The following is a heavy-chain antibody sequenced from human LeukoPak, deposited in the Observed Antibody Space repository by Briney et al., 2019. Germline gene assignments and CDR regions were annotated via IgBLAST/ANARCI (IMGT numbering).Heavy chain of an antibody. Sequence: GASVKVSCKASGYTFTCYYMHWVRQAPGQGLEWMGWINPNSGGTNYAQKFQGRVTMTRDTSISTAYMELSRLRSDDTAVYYCARVSSWYRFYFDYWGQGTLVTVSS. V-gene: IGHV1-2*02. CDR1: GYTFTCYY. D-gene: IGHD6-13*01. J-gene: IGHJ4*02. CDR2: INPNSGGT. CDR3: ARVSSWYRFYFDY.